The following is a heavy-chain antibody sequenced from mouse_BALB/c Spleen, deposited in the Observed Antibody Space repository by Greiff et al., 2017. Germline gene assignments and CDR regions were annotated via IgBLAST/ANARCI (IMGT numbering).Heavy chain of an antibody. Sequence: VQLQQSGPELVKPGASVKISCKASGYTFTDYNMHWVKQSHGKSLEWIGYIYPYNGGTGYNQKFKSKATLTVDNSSSTAYMELRSLTSEDSAVYYCARSGDYDEGFAYWGQGTLVTVSA. J-gene: IGHJ3*01. D-gene: IGHD2-4*01. CDR1: GYTFTDYN. CDR3: ARSGDYDEGFAY. V-gene: IGHV1S29*02. CDR2: IYPYNGGT.